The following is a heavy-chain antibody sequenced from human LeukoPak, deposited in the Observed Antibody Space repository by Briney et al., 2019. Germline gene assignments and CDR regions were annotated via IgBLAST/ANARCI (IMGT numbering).Heavy chain of an antibody. J-gene: IGHJ4*02. CDR1: GGTFSSYA. CDR2: IIPIFGTA. Sequence: SVKVSCKASGGTFSSYAISWVRQAPGQGLEWMGGIIPIFGTANYAQKFQGRVTITTDESTSTAYMELSSLRSEDTAVYYCAPEGYCSSTSCYLPTGWGQGTLVTVSP. V-gene: IGHV1-69*05. CDR3: APEGYCSSTSCYLPTG. D-gene: IGHD2-2*01.